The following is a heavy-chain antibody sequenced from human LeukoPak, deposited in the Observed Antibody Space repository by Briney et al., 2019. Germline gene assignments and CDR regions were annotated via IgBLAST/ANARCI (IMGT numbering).Heavy chain of an antibody. CDR1: GYTFTSYG. Sequence: ASVKVSCKASGYTFTSYGISWVRQAPGQGLKWMGWISAYNGNTNQAQKFQGRVTMTTDTSTSTAYMELRSLRSDDTAVYYCARYGTRAYNWFDSWGQGTRVTVSS. CDR3: ARYGTRAYNWFDS. CDR2: ISAYNGNT. J-gene: IGHJ5*01. D-gene: IGHD1-26*01. V-gene: IGHV1-18*01.